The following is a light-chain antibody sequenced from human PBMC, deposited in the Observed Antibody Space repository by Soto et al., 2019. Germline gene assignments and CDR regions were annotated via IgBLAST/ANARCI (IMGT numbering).Light chain of an antibody. J-gene: IGKJ5*01. CDR2: GAS. CDR1: QSVSSN. CDR3: QQYNNCPIT. Sequence: EIVMTQSPSTLSVSPGERATLSCRASQSVSSNLAWYQQKPGQAPRLLIYGASTRATGIPARFSGSGSGTEFTLTISSLQSEDFAVYYCQQYNNCPITFGQGTQLEIK. V-gene: IGKV3-15*01.